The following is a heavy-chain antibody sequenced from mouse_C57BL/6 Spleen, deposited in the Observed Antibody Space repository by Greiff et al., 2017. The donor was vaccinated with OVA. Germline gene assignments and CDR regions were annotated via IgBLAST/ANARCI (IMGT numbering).Heavy chain of an antibody. V-gene: IGHV5-4*03. Sequence: EVKLEESGGGLVKPGGSLKLSCAAPGFTFSSYAMSWVRQTPEKRLEWVATISDGGSYTYYPDNVKGRFTISRDNAKNNLYLQMSHLKSEDTAMYYCARGGYGSSWFAYWGQGTLVTVSA. CDR3: ARGGYGSSWFAY. CDR2: ISDGGSYT. CDR1: GFTFSSYA. J-gene: IGHJ3*01. D-gene: IGHD1-1*01.